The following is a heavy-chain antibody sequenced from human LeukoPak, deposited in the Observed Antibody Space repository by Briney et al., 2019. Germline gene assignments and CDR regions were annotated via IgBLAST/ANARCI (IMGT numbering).Heavy chain of an antibody. D-gene: IGHD7-27*01. CDR1: GGSLTRYH. Sequence: PSETLSLTCTVSGGSLTRYHWSWTRQPPGKGLEWIGYIYYSGSTNYNPSLKSRATISVDRSKNQFSLKLSPVTAADTAVYYCARTTGDGSLDYWGQGTLVTVSS. V-gene: IGHV4-59*08. J-gene: IGHJ4*02. CDR3: ARTTGDGSLDY. CDR2: IYYSGST.